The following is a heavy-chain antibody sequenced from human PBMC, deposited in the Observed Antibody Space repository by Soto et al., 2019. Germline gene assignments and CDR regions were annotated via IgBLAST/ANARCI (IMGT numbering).Heavy chain of an antibody. Sequence: AFMFSSYAVSCVRERRGQGREWMGGIIPIFGKANYGQGFQGRVTMTEDTSTDTAYMELSSLRSEDTAVYYCETVVWQHPWDWFDPWSQGTLVTVSS. V-gene: IGHV1-69*06. D-gene: IGHD2-2*01. CDR1: AFMFSSYA. J-gene: IGHJ5*02. CDR2: IIPIFGKA. CDR3: ETVVWQHPWDWFDP.